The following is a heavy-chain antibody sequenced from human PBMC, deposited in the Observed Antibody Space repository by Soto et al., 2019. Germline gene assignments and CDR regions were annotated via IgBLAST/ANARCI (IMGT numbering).Heavy chain of an antibody. V-gene: IGHV3-21*01. J-gene: IGHJ4*02. CDR3: ARDSSIAAAGAFFDY. D-gene: IGHD6-13*01. CDR2: ISSSSSYI. CDR1: GFTFISYS. Sequence: GSLRLSCAASGFTFISYSINFFRHSALKGLEWVSSISSSSSYIYYADSVKGRFTISRDNAKNSLYLQMNSLRAEDTAVYYCARDSSIAAAGAFFDYWGQGTLVTVSS.